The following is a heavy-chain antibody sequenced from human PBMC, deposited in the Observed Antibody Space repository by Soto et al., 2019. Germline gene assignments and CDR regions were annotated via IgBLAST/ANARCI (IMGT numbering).Heavy chain of an antibody. Sequence: GGSLRLSCAASGVTFSSYAMSWVRQAPGKGLEWVSTIIGSGGSTYYADSVKGRFTISRDNSKNMLYLQMNSLRAEDSAIYYCARDRRGSSSDAHCDPWGQGTLVTVSS. D-gene: IGHD6-6*01. J-gene: IGHJ5*02. CDR3: ARDRRGSSSDAHCDP. CDR2: IIGSGGST. CDR1: GVTFSSYA. V-gene: IGHV3-23*01.